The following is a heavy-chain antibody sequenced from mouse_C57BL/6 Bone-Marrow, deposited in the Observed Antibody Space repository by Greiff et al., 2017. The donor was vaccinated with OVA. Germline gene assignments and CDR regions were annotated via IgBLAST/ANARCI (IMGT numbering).Heavy chain of an antibody. CDR3: ARSGAY. J-gene: IGHJ3*01. Sequence: QVQLQQSGPELVKPGASVKISCTASGYSFTSYYIHWVKQRPGKGLEWIGWIYPGGGNTKNNEKFTGKATLTADTSSSTAYMQLSSLTSEDSAVYYCARSGAYWGQGTLVTVSA. V-gene: IGHV1-66*01. D-gene: IGHD3-1*01. CDR1: GYSFTSYY. CDR2: IYPGGGNT.